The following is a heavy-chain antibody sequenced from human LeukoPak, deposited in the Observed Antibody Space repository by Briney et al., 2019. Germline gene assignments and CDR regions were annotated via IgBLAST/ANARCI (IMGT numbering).Heavy chain of an antibody. V-gene: IGHV1-8*01. Sequence: PQASVKVSCKASGYTFTSYDINWVRQAPGQGLEWMGWMNPNSGNTGYAQKFQGRVTMTRNTSISTAYMELSSLRSEDTAVYYCARGRRWLRLGADLDYWGQGTLVTVSS. CDR2: MNPNSGNT. CDR1: GYTFTSYD. CDR3: ARGRRWLRLGADLDY. D-gene: IGHD5-12*01. J-gene: IGHJ4*02.